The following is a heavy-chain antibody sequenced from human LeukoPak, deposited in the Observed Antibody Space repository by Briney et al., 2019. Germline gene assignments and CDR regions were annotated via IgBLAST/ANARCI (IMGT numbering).Heavy chain of an antibody. CDR1: GFPFSDYY. J-gene: IGHJ6*02. CDR2: ISGSGGST. D-gene: IGHD5-18*01. CDR3: ARDAVDTANAV. Sequence: GGSLRLSCAASGFPFSDYYMSWVRQSSGKGPEWVSAISGSGGSTYYADSVKGRFTISRDNFKNTLYLQMNSLRAEDTAVYYCARDAVDTANAVWGQGTTVTVSS. V-gene: IGHV3-23*01.